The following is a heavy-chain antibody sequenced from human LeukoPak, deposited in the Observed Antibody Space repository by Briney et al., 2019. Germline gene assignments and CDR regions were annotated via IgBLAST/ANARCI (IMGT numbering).Heavy chain of an antibody. CDR2: ISYDGSNK. J-gene: IGHJ4*02. CDR3: ARGGILTGYYYFDY. V-gene: IGHV3-30*04. CDR1: GFTFSSYA. Sequence: GGSLRLSCAASGFTFSSYAMHWVRQAPGKGLEWVAVISYDGSNKYYADSVKGRFTISRDNSKNTLYLQMNSLRAEDTAVYYCARGGILTGYYYFDYWGQGTLVTVSS. D-gene: IGHD3-9*01.